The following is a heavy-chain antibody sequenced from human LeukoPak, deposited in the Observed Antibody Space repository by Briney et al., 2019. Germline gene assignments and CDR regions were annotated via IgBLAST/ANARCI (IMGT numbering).Heavy chain of an antibody. CDR2: IYSGGST. CDR3: ARDVDAWYYDSSGYRGYDAFDI. CDR1: GFTFSSNY. D-gene: IGHD3-22*01. V-gene: IGHV3-66*01. J-gene: IGHJ3*02. Sequence: GGSLRLSCAASGFTFSSNYMSWVRQAPGKGLEWVSVIYSGGSTYYADSVKGRFTISRDNSKNTLYLQMNSLRAEDTAVYYCARDVDAWYYDSSGYRGYDAFDIWGQGTMVTVSS.